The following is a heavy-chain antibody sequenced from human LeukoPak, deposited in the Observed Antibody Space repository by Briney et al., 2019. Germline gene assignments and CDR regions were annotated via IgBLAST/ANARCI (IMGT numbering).Heavy chain of an antibody. D-gene: IGHD2/OR15-2a*01. CDR1: GYTFTSYD. CDR2: MNPNSGNT. Sequence: GASVKVSCKASGYTFTSYDINWVRQATGQGLEWMGWMNPNSGNTGYAQKFQGRVTITRNTSISTAYMELSSLRSEDTAVYYCARGSKSVAVLFYLRYYYYYMDVWGKGTTVTVSS. V-gene: IGHV1-8*03. CDR3: ARGSKSVAVLFYLRYYYYYMDV. J-gene: IGHJ6*03.